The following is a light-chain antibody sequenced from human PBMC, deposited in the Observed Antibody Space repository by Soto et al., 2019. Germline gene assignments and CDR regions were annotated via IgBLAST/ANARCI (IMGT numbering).Light chain of an antibody. V-gene: IGLV2-23*01. CDR1: SSDVGSYKL. J-gene: IGLJ1*01. Sequence: QSALTQPASVSGSPGQSITISCTGTSSDVGSYKLVSWYQQHPGKAPKLMIYEGSKRPAGVSNRFSGSKSGNTASLTISGLQAEDEADYCCCSYAGSSTLLYVFGTGTKLTVL. CDR2: EGS. CDR3: CSYAGSSTLLYV.